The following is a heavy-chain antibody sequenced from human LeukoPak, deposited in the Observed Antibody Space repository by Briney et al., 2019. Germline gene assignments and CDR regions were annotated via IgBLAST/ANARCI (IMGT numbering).Heavy chain of an antibody. CDR2: IYYSGST. V-gene: IGHV4-59*08. J-gene: IGHJ3*02. D-gene: IGHD6-19*01. CDR3: ARVNSGWYPYDAFDI. Sequence: PSETLSLTCTVSGGSISGYYWTWIRQPPGKALEWIGYIYYSGSTNYNPSLKSRVTISVDTSKNQFSLKLSSVTAADTAVYYCARVNSGWYPYDAFDIWGQGTMVTVSS. CDR1: GGSISGYY.